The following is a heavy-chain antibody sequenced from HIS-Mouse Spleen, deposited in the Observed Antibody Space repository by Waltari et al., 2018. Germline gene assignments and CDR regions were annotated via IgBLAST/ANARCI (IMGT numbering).Heavy chain of an antibody. CDR1: GFTFSSDS. D-gene: IGHD7-27*01. CDR3: ARATNLGMGAFDI. V-gene: IGHV3-21*01. CDR2: IISSSTYI. J-gene: IGHJ3*02. Sequence: EVQLVESGGGLVKPGGSLRLPGAPSGFTFSSDSMNWVRQSPGKGLEWVSSIISSSTYIYYADSVKGRFTISRDNAKNSLYLQMNSLRAEDTAVYYCARATNLGMGAFDIWGQGTMVTVSS.